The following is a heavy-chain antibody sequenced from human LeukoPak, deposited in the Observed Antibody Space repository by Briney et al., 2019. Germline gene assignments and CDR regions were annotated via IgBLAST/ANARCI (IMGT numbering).Heavy chain of an antibody. V-gene: IGHV4-34*01. D-gene: IGHD3-9*01. CDR2: INHTGST. CDR1: GFTFSDYS. CDR3: ARGPVRLARPYDY. Sequence: PGGSLRLSCAASGFTFSDYSMDWIRQPPGKGLEWIGEINHTGSTNYNPSFKSRVTMSADTPKNQVSLNLTSVTAADTAVYYCARGPVRLARPYDYWGQGTLVTVSS. J-gene: IGHJ4*02.